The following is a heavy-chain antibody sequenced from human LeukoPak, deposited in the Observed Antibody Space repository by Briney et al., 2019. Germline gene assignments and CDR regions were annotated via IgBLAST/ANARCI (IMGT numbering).Heavy chain of an antibody. J-gene: IGHJ4*02. D-gene: IGHD5-12*01. Sequence: PGGSLRLSCAASGFTFSSYAMHWVRQAPGKGLEWEAVISYDGSNKYYADSVKGRFTISRDNAKNSLYLQMNGLGAEDTAVYYCARDRYSGYEFDYWGQGTLVTVS. V-gene: IGHV3-30-3*01. CDR1: GFTFSSYA. CDR2: ISYDGSNK. CDR3: ARDRYSGYEFDY.